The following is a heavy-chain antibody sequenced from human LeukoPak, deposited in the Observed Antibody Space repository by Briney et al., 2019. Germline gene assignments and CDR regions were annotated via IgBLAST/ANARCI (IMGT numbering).Heavy chain of an antibody. CDR3: TTAPSGYAYMNGWHLDY. D-gene: IGHD5-18*01. Sequence: PGRSLRLSCAASGFTFNYAWMSWVRQAPGKGLEWVGRIKSKTDGETTDYAAPVKGRFTISRDDSKNTLYLQMNSLKTEDTALYYCTTAPSGYAYMNGWHLDYWGQGALVTVSS. J-gene: IGHJ4*02. V-gene: IGHV3-15*01. CDR2: IKSKTDGETT. CDR1: GFTFNYAW.